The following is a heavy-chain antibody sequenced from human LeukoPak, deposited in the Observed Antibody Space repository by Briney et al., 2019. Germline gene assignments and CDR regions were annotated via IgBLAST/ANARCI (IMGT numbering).Heavy chain of an antibody. D-gene: IGHD1-14*01. CDR3: AEGYNPYYFDY. V-gene: IGHV4-34*01. Sequence: SETLSLTCAVYGGSFSGYYWSWIRQPPGKGLEWIGEINHSGSTNYNPSLKSRVTISVDTSKNQFSLKLSSVTAADTAVYYCAEGYNPYYFDYWGRGTLVTVSS. CDR1: GGSFSGYY. CDR2: INHSGST. J-gene: IGHJ4*02.